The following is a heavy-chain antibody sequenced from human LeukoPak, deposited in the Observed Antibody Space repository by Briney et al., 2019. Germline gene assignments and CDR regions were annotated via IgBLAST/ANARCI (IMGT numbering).Heavy chain of an antibody. CDR1: GFTFSTYW. D-gene: IGHD6-25*01. CDR3: ARYQGGGWDV. Sequence: GGSLRLSCAASGFTFSTYWMSWVRQAPVKGLEWVANIKQDGSEKYYVDSVKGRFTISRDNAKDSLYLQMNSLRAEDTAVYYCARYQGGGWDVWGQGTTVTVSS. V-gene: IGHV3-7*01. J-gene: IGHJ6*02. CDR2: IKQDGSEK.